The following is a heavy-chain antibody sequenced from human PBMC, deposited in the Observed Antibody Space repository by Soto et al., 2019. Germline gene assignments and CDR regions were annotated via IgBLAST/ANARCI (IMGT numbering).Heavy chain of an antibody. Sequence: ASVKVSCKVSGYTLTELSMHLVRQAPGKGLEWMGGFDPEDGETIYAQKFQGGVTMTEDTSTDTAYMELSSLRSEDTAVYYCAIGYNWNQADYYYMEVWGKGTTVTVSS. V-gene: IGHV1-24*01. J-gene: IGHJ6*03. CDR2: FDPEDGET. CDR1: GYTLTELS. CDR3: AIGYNWNQADYYYMEV. D-gene: IGHD1-20*01.